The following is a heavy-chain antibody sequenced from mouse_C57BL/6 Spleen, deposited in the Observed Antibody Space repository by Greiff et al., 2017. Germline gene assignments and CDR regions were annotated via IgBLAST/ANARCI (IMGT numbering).Heavy chain of an antibody. D-gene: IGHD1-1*01. CDR2: ISSGGDYI. V-gene: IGHV5-9-1*02. CDR1: GFTFSSYA. CDR3: TRDHYDSAFAY. J-gene: IGHJ3*01. Sequence: EVKLMESGEGLVKPGGSLKLSCAASGFTFSSYAMSWVRQTPETMLEWVAYISSGGDYIYYADTVKGRFTIARDNARNTLYLQMRSLKSEDTAMYFNTRDHYDSAFAYRGQGTLVTVSA.